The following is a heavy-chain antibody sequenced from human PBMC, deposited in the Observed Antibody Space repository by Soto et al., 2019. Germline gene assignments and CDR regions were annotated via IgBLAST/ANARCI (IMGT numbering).Heavy chain of an antibody. CDR2: INTDGSRT. D-gene: IGHD1-26*01. V-gene: IGHV3-74*03. CDR1: KFTFSRYW. Sequence: EVQLVESGGGLVQPGGSLRLSCAASKFTFSRYWMHWVRQTPGKGLMLVSRINTDGSRTTYADSVKGRFTISRDNAKNTVFLDMNSLRAEDTAVYYCARVASGSYDWFDPWGQGTLVTVSS. CDR3: ARVASGSYDWFDP. J-gene: IGHJ5*02.